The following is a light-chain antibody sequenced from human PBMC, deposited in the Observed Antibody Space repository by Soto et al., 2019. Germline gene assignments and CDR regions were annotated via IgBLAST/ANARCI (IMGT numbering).Light chain of an antibody. CDR1: QSVSSNY. J-gene: IGKJ1*01. Sequence: EIVLTQSPGTLSLSPVERATLSCRASQSVSSNYLPWYQQKPGQAPKILIYGASSRATGIPDRFSGSGSWTEFTLTISRLDPEDFAVYYCQQYVSSPRTFGQGTKVEIK. CDR3: QQYVSSPRT. CDR2: GAS. V-gene: IGKV3-20*01.